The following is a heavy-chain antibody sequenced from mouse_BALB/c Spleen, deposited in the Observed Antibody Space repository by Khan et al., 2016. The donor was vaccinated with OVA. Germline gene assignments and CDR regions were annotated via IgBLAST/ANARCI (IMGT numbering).Heavy chain of an antibody. Sequence: QVQLKQSGAELARPGASVKMSRKASGYTFTSYTMHWIKQRPGQGLEWIGYINPSNSYTNYNQKFKDKATLTADKSSSTAYMQLSSLTSEDSAVYYCAREGAYYRSDGWFAYWGQGTLVTVSA. J-gene: IGHJ3*01. D-gene: IGHD2-14*01. CDR1: GYTFTSYT. CDR3: AREGAYYRSDGWFAY. V-gene: IGHV1-4*01. CDR2: INPSNSYT.